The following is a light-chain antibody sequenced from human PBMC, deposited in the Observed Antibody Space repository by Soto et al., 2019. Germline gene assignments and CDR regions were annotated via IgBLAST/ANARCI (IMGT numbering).Light chain of an antibody. Sequence: ELVFTQPPGTLSLSPGARATLSCRASQSVSSSYLAWYQQKPGQAPRLIIYGASTRATGIPARFSGTVSGTEFTLTIRRLQSEDFAAYYGQQYNNWPPWTFGQGTKVDIK. J-gene: IGKJ1*01. V-gene: IGKV3-15*01. CDR1: QSVSSSY. CDR2: GAS. CDR3: QQYNNWPPWT.